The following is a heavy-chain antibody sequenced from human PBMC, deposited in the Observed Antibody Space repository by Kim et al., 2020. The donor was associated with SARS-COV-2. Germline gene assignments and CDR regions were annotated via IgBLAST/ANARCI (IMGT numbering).Heavy chain of an antibody. Sequence: GGSLRLSCAASGFTFRNSAMSWVRQAPGKGLEWVSGIFGSGSGTYYADSVKGRFTISRNNSKNILSLQLSNLRAEDTAIYYCAKHLHVTIVAFYWYFELWGRGTLVAVSS. V-gene: IGHV3-23*05. CDR2: IFGSGSGT. J-gene: IGHJ2*01. D-gene: IGHD2-21*01. CDR1: GFTFRNSA. CDR3: AKHLHVTIVAFYWYFEL.